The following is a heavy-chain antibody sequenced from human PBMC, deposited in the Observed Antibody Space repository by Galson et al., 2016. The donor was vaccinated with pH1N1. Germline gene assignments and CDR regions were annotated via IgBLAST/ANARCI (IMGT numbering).Heavy chain of an antibody. D-gene: IGHD3-16*01. CDR2: ISDSGSSI. V-gene: IGHV3-11*04. CDR3: ARDGLYSPNPGRYFDF. CDR1: GFTFGDYF. J-gene: IGHJ2*01. Sequence: SLRLSCAASGFTFGDYFMTWIRQAPGRGLEWLLYISDSGSSIYYADSVKGRFTISRDNAKNSLFLQMNNRSAEDTAVYYCARDGLYSPNPGRYFDFWGRGTLVTVSS.